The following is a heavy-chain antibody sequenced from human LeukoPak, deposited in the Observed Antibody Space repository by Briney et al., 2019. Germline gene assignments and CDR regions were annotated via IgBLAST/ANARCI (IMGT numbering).Heavy chain of an antibody. V-gene: IGHV1-2*02. CDR3: AIPYGDYYYYMDV. D-gene: IGHD4-17*01. CDR2: INPNSGGT. CDR1: GYTFTGYY. J-gene: IGHJ6*03. Sequence: ASVKVSCKASGYTFTGYYMRWVRQAPGQGLEWMGWINPNSGGTNYAQKFQGRVTMTRDTSISTAYMELSRLRSDDTAVYYCAIPYGDYYYYMDVWGKGTTVTVSS.